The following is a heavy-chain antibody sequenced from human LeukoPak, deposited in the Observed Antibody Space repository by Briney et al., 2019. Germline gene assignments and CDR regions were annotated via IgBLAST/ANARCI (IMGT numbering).Heavy chain of an antibody. CDR2: ISSSSSYI. CDR3: ARAKPGLYNWNDGYYYYYGMDV. CDR1: GFTFSSYS. D-gene: IGHD1-1*01. V-gene: IGHV3-21*01. J-gene: IGHJ6*02. Sequence: GGSLRLSCAASGFTFSSYSMNWVRQAPGKGLEWVSSISSSSSYIYYADSVKGRFTISRDNAKNSLYLQMSSLRAEDTAVYYCARAKPGLYNWNDGYYYYYGMDVWGQGTTVTVSS.